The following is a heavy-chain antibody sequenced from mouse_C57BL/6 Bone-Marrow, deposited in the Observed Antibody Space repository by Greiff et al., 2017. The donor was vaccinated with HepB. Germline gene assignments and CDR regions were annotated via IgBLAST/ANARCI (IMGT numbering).Heavy chain of an antibody. J-gene: IGHJ1*03. V-gene: IGHV1-64*01. CDR2: IHPNSGST. CDR1: GYTFTSYW. D-gene: IGHD1-1*01. Sequence: QVHVKQPGAELVKPGASVKLSCKASGYTFTSYWMHWVKQRPGQGLEWIGMIHPNSGSTNYNEKFKSKATLTVDKSSSTAYMQLSSLTSEDSAVYYCARWPTTVVAHWYFDVWGTGTTVTVSS. CDR3: ARWPTTVVAHWYFDV.